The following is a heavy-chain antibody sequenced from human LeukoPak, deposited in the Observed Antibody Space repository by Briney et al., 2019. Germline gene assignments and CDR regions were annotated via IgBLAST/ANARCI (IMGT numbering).Heavy chain of an antibody. J-gene: IGHJ4*02. Sequence: PSETLSLTCAVYDGSFSGYYWSWIRKPPGKGLEWIGEINHSGSTNYNPSLTSRVTISVDTSKNQFSLKLSSVTAADTAVYYLGRDWGYYYDSSGYSVWGQGTLVTVSS. D-gene: IGHD3-22*01. CDR2: INHSGST. CDR3: GRDWGYYYDSSGYSV. CDR1: DGSFSGYY. V-gene: IGHV4-34*01.